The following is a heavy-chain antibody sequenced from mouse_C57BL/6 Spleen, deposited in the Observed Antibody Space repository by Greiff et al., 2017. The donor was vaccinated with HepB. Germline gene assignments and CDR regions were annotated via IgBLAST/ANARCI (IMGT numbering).Heavy chain of an antibody. Sequence: EVQLQQSVAELVRPGASVKLSCTASGFNIKNTYMHWVKQRPEQGLEWIGRIDPANGNTKYAPKFQGKATITADTSSNTAYLQLSSLTSEEPAIYYCARPFDYDEGDGGYWGQGTTLTVSS. D-gene: IGHD2-4*01. CDR1: GFNIKNTY. CDR3: ARPFDYDEGDGGY. J-gene: IGHJ2*01. CDR2: IDPANGNT. V-gene: IGHV14-3*01.